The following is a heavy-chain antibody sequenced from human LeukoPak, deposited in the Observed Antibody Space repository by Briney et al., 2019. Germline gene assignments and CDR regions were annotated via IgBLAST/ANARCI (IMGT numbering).Heavy chain of an antibody. CDR1: GGSISSYY. Sequence: SETLSLTCTVSGGSISSYYWSWIRQPPGKGLEWIGYIYYSGSTNYNPSLKSRVTISVDTSKNQFSLKLSSVTAADTAVYYCARLYSSSGYFGRWFDPWGQGTLVTVSS. D-gene: IGHD6-13*01. CDR2: IYYSGST. J-gene: IGHJ5*02. CDR3: ARLYSSSGYFGRWFDP. V-gene: IGHV4-59*08.